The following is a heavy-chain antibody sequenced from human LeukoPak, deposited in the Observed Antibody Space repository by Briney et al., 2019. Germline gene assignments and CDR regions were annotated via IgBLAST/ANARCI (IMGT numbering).Heavy chain of an antibody. J-gene: IGHJ4*02. CDR2: MNPNSGNT. D-gene: IGHD3-22*01. V-gene: IGHV1-8*03. CDR3: ARLAQHRYYYDTSAYRYYFDY. Sequence: ASVKVSCKASGYTFTSYDINWVRQATGQGLEWMGWMNPNSGNTGYAQKFQGRVTITRNTSISTAYMELRRLRSDDTAVYYCARLAQHRYYYDTSAYRYYFDYWGQGSLVTVSS. CDR1: GYTFTSYD.